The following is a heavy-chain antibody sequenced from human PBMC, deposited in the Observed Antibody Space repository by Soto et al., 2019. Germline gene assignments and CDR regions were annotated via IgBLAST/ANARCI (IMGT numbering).Heavy chain of an antibody. CDR2: ISASGDAT. D-gene: IGHD3-3*01. CDR1: GFTFSGFG. V-gene: IGHV3-23*01. Sequence: PGGSLRLSCAASGFTFSGFGMSWVRQAPGKGLEWVSVISASGDATYYAASVKGRFTLSRDNSKNTLYLQMNSLTVADTAVYYCAKKVTIYAVDPADYWGQGTQVTVSS. CDR3: AKKVTIYAVDPADY. J-gene: IGHJ4*02.